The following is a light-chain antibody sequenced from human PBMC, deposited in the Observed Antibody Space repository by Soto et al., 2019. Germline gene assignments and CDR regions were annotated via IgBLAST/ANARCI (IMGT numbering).Light chain of an antibody. J-gene: IGLJ1*01. V-gene: IGLV2-14*01. CDR3: SSYTSSSTPYV. CDR2: DVS. Sequence: QPVLTQPASVSGSPGQSITISCTGTSSDVGGYNYVSWYQQHPGKAPKLMIYDVSNRPSGVSNRFSGSKSGNTASLTISGLQAEDEADYYCSSYTSSSTPYVFGTGNKLTVL. CDR1: SSDVGGYNY.